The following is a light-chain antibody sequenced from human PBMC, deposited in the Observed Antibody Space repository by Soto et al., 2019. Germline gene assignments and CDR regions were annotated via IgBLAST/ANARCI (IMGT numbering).Light chain of an antibody. CDR2: GAS. V-gene: IGKV3D-20*02. CDR1: QSVSSSY. Sequence: IVLTKAPGTLSLSPGERATLSCSASQSVSSSYLAWYQQKPGQAPRLLIYGASSRATGIPDRFSGSGSGTDFTLTISSLEPEDFAVYYCQQRSNWPPITFGQGTRLEIK. CDR3: QQRSNWPPIT. J-gene: IGKJ5*01.